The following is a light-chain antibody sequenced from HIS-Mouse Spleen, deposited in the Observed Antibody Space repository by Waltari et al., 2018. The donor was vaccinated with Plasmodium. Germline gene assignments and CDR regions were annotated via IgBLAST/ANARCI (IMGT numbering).Light chain of an antibody. Sequence: DIQMTQSPSAMSASVGDRVTITCRASQGISNYLAWFQQKPGKVPKRLIYAASSLQSGVPSRFSGSGSGTDFTLKISRVEAEDVGVYYCMQALQTPQTFGQGTKLEIK. V-gene: IGKV1-17*03. CDR2: AAS. CDR1: QGISNY. J-gene: IGKJ2*01. CDR3: MQALQTPQT.